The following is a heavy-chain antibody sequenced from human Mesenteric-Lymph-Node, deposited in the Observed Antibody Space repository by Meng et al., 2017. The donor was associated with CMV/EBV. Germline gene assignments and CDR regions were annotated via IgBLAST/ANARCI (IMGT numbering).Heavy chain of an antibody. V-gene: IGHV1-18*01. CDR1: GYTFTSYG. CDR3: ARDFDSGNYYYCAMGV. Sequence: ASVKVSCKASGYTFTSYGINWVRQAPGQGLEWMGWISGSNDNTKYTQKIQGRVTMTTDTSTDTAYMELRSLRSDDTAVYYCARDFDSGNYYYCAMGVWGQGTTVTVSS. D-gene: IGHD3-9*01. J-gene: IGHJ6*02. CDR2: ISGSNDNT.